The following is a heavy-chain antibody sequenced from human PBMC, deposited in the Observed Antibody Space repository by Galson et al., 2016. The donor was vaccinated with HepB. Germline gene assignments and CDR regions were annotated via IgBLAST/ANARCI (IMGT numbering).Heavy chain of an antibody. Sequence: SLRLSCAASGFTFGSFAMTWVRQAPGKGLEWVSSITSSGGRTYYADSVKGRFIVSRDNSNNTLYLQLSHLRAEDTALYFCAKDVIAARWFDPWGPGTLVSVSS. CDR2: ITSSGGRT. V-gene: IGHV3-23*01. D-gene: IGHD2-15*01. CDR3: AKDVIAARWFDP. J-gene: IGHJ5*02. CDR1: GFTFGSFA.